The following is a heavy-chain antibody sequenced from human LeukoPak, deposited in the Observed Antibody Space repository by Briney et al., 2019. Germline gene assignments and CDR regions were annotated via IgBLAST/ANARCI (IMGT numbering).Heavy chain of an antibody. CDR2: IYYSGST. D-gene: IGHD2-2*02. V-gene: IGHV4-31*03. J-gene: IGHJ5*02. CDR1: GGSISSGGYY. Sequence: PSQTLSLTCTVSGGSISSGGYYWSWIRQHPGKGLEWIGYIYYSGSTYYNPSLKSRVTISVDTSKNQFSLKLSSVTAADTAVYYCARERVVPAAIRGGNWFDPWGQGTLVTVSS. CDR3: ARERVVPAAIRGGNWFDP.